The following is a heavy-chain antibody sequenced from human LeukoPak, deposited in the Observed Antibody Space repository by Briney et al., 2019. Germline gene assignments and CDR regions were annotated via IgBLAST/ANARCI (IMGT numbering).Heavy chain of an antibody. CDR2: ISSSSSYI. V-gene: IGHV3-21*01. J-gene: IGHJ3*02. CDR1: GFTFSSYS. CDR3: ARVFTPNLIFPRQKNAFDI. D-gene: IGHD3-3*01. Sequence: GGSLRLSCAASGFTFSSYSMNWVRQAPGKGLEWVSSISSSSSYIYYADSVKGRFTIPRDTSKNTLYLQMNSLRAQDTAVYYCARVFTPNLIFPRQKNAFDIWGQGTMVTVSS.